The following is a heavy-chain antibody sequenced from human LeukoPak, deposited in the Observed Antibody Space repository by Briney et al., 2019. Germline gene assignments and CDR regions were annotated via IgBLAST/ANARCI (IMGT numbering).Heavy chain of an antibody. D-gene: IGHD6-19*01. Sequence: GALVKVSCKASGGTFSSYAISWVRQAPGQGLEWMGGIIPIFGTANYAQKFQGRVTITADKSTSTAYMELSSLRSEDTAVYYCARFAVHRRITVAGQFGLDYWGQGTLVSVSS. V-gene: IGHV1-69*06. CDR1: GGTFSSYA. CDR2: IIPIFGTA. J-gene: IGHJ4*02. CDR3: ARFAVHRRITVAGQFGLDY.